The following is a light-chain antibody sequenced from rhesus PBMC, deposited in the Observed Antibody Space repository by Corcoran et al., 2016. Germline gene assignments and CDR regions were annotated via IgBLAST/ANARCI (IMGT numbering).Light chain of an antibody. Sequence: DIQLTQSPSSLSASVGDRVTITCRASQGISSYLAWYQQKSGKAPKLLIYDASNLQSGVPSRFSGRGSGTEFTLPISSLQPEDFATYYCQQRNSYPLTFGGGTKVEIK. CDR3: QQRNSYPLT. CDR2: DAS. J-gene: IGKJ4*01. V-gene: IGKV1-38*01. CDR1: QGISSY.